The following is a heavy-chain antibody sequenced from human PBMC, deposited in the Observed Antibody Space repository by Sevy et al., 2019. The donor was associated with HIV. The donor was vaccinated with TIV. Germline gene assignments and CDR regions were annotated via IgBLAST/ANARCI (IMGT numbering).Heavy chain of an antibody. J-gene: IGHJ3*02. CDR2: ISWNSGAI. V-gene: IGHV3-9*01. CDR1: GFTFSDYA. D-gene: IGHD3-10*01. Sequence: GGSLRLSCAASGFTFSDYAMHWVRQVPGKGLEWVSGISWNSGAIGYADSVKGRFTISRDNAKNSLYLQMNSLRVEDTAFYYCGREQVYFFTICCYGGSVNAFDIWGQGTMVTVSS. CDR3: GREQVYFFTICCYGGSVNAFDI.